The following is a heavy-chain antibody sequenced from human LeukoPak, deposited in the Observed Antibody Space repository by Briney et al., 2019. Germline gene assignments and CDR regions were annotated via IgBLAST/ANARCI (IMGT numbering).Heavy chain of an antibody. CDR2: ISYDGSNK. CDR1: GFTFSSYA. D-gene: IGHD2-2*01. CDR3: AKDGLPATAGYNFDY. J-gene: IGHJ4*02. Sequence: GGSLRLSCAASGFTFSSYAMHWVRQAPGKGLEWVAVISYDGSNKYYADSVKGRFTISRDNSKNTLHLQMNSLRAEDTAVYYCAKDGLPATAGYNFDYWGQGTLVTVSS. V-gene: IGHV3-30-3*01.